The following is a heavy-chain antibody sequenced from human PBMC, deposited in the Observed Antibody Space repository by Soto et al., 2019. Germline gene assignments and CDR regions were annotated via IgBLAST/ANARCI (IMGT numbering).Heavy chain of an antibody. J-gene: IGHJ6*02. V-gene: IGHV4-30-2*01. D-gene: IGHD1-7*01. CDR1: VGSSSSGGYS. CDR3: ARAGAGTRENYYYYGMDV. Sequence: PSETLSLTCAVSVGSSSSGGYSWSWILQPPGKGLEWIGYIYHGGSTYYNPSLKSRVTISVDRSKNQFSLKLSSVTAADTAVYYCARAGAGTRENYYYYGMDVWGQGTTVTVSS. CDR2: IYHGGST.